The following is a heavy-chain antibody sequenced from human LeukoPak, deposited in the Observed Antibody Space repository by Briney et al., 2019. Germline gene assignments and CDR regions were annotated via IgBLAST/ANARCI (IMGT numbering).Heavy chain of an antibody. V-gene: IGHV3-48*03. CDR3: AGSPHSLYTGYSSSWHFDY. CDR1: GFTFSSYE. Sequence: PGGSLRLSCAASGFTFSSYEMNWVRQAPGKGLEWVSYISSSGSTIYYADSVKGRFTISRDNAKNSLYLQMNSMRAEDTAVYYCAGSPHSLYTGYSSSWHFDYWGQGTLVTVSS. CDR2: ISSSGSTI. J-gene: IGHJ4*02. D-gene: IGHD6-13*01.